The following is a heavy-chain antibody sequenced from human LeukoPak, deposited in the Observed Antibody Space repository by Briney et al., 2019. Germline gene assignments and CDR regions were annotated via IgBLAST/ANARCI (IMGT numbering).Heavy chain of an antibody. Sequence: PSETLSLTCTVSGGSINSGSYYWTWIRQPAGKGLEWIGRIYTSGSTNYSPALKSRVTISLDTSKNQFSLKLFSVTAADTAVYYCARDAPPPYCSVGTCCFDYWGQGSLVTVSS. CDR2: IYTSGST. CDR1: GGSINSGSYY. V-gene: IGHV4-61*02. J-gene: IGHJ4*02. D-gene: IGHD2-15*01. CDR3: ARDAPPPYCSVGTCCFDY.